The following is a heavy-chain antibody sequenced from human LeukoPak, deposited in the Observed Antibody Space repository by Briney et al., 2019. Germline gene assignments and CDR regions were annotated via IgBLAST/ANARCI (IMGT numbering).Heavy chain of an antibody. D-gene: IGHD5-24*01. CDR3: ARDRSRDGHKFEPFDY. CDR2: IHWNDDK. J-gene: IGHJ4*02. V-gene: IGHV2-5*01. Sequence: KESGPTLVKPTQTLTLTCTFSGFSLSTSGVGVGWIRQPPGKALEWLALIHWNDDKRYSPSLKSRLTITKDISRNQVVLTMTNMDPVDTATYYCARDRSRDGHKFEPFDYWGQGTLVTVSS. CDR1: GFSLSTSGVG.